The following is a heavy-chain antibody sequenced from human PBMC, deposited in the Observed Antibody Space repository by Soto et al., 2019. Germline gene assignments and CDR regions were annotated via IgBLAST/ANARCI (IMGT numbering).Heavy chain of an antibody. CDR2: IKQDGNER. CDR3: ARTNDFDY. Sequence: ESGGGLVQPGGSLRLSCAASGFTFSSYWMNWVRQAPGKGLEWVANIKQDGNERFYVDSVKGRFTISRDNAKNSLYLQMNSLRAEDTAVYYCARTNDFDYWGQGTLVTVSS. J-gene: IGHJ4*02. D-gene: IGHD2-8*01. V-gene: IGHV3-7*03. CDR1: GFTFSSYW.